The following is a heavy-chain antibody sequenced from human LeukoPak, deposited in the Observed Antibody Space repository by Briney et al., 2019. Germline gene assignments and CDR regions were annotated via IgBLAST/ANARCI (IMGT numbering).Heavy chain of an antibody. D-gene: IGHD5-18*01. V-gene: IGHV3-30*02. CDR2: ILYDGSNK. J-gene: IGHJ4*02. CDR3: ARDRADTPFDY. CDR1: GFTFSSYG. Sequence: GGSLRLSCAASGFTFSSYGMHWVRQAPGKGLEWVAFILYDGSNKYYADSVKGRFTISRDNSKNTLYLQMNSLRAEDTAVYYCARDRADTPFDYWGQGTLVTVSS.